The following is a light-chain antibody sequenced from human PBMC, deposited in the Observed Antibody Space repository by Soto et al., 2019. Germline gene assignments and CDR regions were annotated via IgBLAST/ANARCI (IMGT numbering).Light chain of an antibody. V-gene: IGLV1-47*01. CDR1: SSNIGSNY. J-gene: IGLJ7*01. Sequence: QPVLTQPPSASGTPGQRVTISCSGSSSNIGSNYVYWYQQLPGTAPKLLIYRNNQRPSGVPDRFSGSKSGTSASLAISGLRSADAADYYCAAWDDSRSGPVFGGGTQLTVL. CDR2: RNN. CDR3: AAWDDSRSGPV.